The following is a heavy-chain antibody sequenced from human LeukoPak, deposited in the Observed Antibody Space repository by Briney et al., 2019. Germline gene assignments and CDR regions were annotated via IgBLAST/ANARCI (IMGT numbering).Heavy chain of an antibody. Sequence: PGESLKISCKGSGYSFTDYWIARVRQMPGQGPEWMGLIYPRDSEIRNSPSFQGQVTISADKSINTAYLQWSTLKASDTAIYYCARLSRITMVRGAMDAWGQGTPVTVSS. V-gene: IGHV5-51*01. J-gene: IGHJ6*02. CDR2: IYPRDSEI. D-gene: IGHD3-10*01. CDR3: ARLSRITMVRGAMDA. CDR1: GYSFTDYW.